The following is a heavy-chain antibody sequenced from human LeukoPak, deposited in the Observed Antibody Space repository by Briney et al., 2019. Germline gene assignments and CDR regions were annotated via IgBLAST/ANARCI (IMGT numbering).Heavy chain of an antibody. V-gene: IGHV3-23*01. Sequence: PGGSLRPSCAGSGFTFSSYPMSWVRQAPGKGLQWVSAISNGGGSAYYADSVKGRFTISRDNAKNSLYLQMNSLRAEDTALYYCATDYDSSGLGLDYWGQGTLVTVSS. CDR3: ATDYDSSGLGLDY. CDR1: GFTFSSYP. D-gene: IGHD3-22*01. J-gene: IGHJ4*02. CDR2: ISNGGGSA.